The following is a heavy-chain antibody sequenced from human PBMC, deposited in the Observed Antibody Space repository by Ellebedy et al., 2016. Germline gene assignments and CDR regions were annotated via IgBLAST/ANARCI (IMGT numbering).Heavy chain of an antibody. CDR1: GFTFADYG. D-gene: IGHD3-9*01. CDR2: INWNGVST. Sequence: GESLKISXAASGFTFADYGMSWVRQAPGKGLEWVSGINWNGVSTGYADSVKGRFTISRDNAKNSLYLQMNSLRAEDTALYHCARFRLGFDWLLLDQWGQGTLVTVSS. J-gene: IGHJ4*02. V-gene: IGHV3-20*01. CDR3: ARFRLGFDWLLLDQ.